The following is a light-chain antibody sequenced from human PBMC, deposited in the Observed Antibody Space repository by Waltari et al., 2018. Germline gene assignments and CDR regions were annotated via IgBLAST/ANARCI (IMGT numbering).Light chain of an antibody. Sequence: EIVLTQSPGTLSLSPGERASLSCRASLTMISNYLAWYQQKPGQAPRLLSYGESSRVTGSPDRVSGSGSGTDCTLTISRLEPEDFAVYYCQQYGSSPPWTFGQGTKVEIK. CDR2: GES. CDR1: LTMISNY. V-gene: IGKV3-20*01. CDR3: QQYGSSPPWT. J-gene: IGKJ1*01.